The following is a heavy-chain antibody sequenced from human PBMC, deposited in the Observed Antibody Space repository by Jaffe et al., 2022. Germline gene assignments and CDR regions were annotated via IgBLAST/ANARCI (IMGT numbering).Heavy chain of an antibody. CDR3: AKDLSLLDPADYAFDI. V-gene: IGHV3-43D*04. Sequence: EVQLVESGGVVVQPGGSLRLSCAASGFTFDDYAMHWVRQAPGKGLEWVSLISWDGGSTYYADSVKGRFTISRDNSKNSLYLQMNSLRAEDTALYYCAKDLSLLDPADYAFDIWGQGTMVTVSS. CDR1: GFTFDDYA. CDR2: ISWDGGST. J-gene: IGHJ3*02.